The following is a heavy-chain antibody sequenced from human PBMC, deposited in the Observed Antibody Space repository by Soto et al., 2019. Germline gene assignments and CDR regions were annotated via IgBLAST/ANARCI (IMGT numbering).Heavy chain of an antibody. CDR2: ITNSGTTM. J-gene: IGHJ6*02. Sequence: QVQLVESGGGLVQPGGSLRLSCEASGFTFSDYYMNWIRQSPGKGLEWVSYITNSGTTMYYADSVKGRFTISRDNAKNSVYMHMNTLRAEETALYCCARGRRFYYYPMDVWGQGTTVTVSS. CDR3: ARGRRFYYYPMDV. V-gene: IGHV3-11*01. CDR1: GFTFSDYY.